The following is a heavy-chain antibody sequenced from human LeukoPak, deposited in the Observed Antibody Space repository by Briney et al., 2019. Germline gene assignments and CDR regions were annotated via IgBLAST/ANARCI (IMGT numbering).Heavy chain of an antibody. V-gene: IGHV3-64*01. Sequence: GGSLRLSCAASGFTFSTYAMLWVRQAPGKGLEYVSGMTGNGGSTYYAKSVKGRFTISRDNSKNTLYLQMGSLRAEDMAVYYCARQAAGVVYWGQGTLVTVSS. CDR3: ARQAAGVVY. J-gene: IGHJ4*02. D-gene: IGHD6-13*01. CDR2: MTGNGGST. CDR1: GFTFSTYA.